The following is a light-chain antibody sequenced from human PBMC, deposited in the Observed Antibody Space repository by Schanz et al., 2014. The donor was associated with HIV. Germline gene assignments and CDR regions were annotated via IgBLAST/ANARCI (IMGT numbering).Light chain of an antibody. CDR3: SSYTSSSTLV. CDR1: SSDVGGYNY. Sequence: QSALTQPASVSGSPGQSITISCTGTSSDVGGYNYVSWYQQHPGKAPKLIIYDVSNRPSGVSNRFSGSKSGNTASLTISGLQAEDEADYYCSSYTSSSTLVFGGGTKVTV. J-gene: IGLJ2*01. CDR2: DVS. V-gene: IGLV2-14*03.